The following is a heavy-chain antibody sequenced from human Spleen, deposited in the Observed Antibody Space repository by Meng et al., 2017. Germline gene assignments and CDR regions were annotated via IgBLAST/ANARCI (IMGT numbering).Heavy chain of an antibody. J-gene: IGHJ2*01. Sequence: QVQRQGLGPGLVKPSGTLSLTCAVSGGSISSSNWWSWVRQPPGKGLEWIGEIYHSGRTNYNPSLKSRVTISVDKSKNQFSLKLSSVTAADTAVYYCASTIDYGDYVAYLGPYFDLWGRGTLVTVSS. CDR3: ASTIDYGDYVAYLGPYFDL. V-gene: IGHV4-4*02. D-gene: IGHD4-17*01. CDR1: GGSISSSNW. CDR2: IYHSGRT.